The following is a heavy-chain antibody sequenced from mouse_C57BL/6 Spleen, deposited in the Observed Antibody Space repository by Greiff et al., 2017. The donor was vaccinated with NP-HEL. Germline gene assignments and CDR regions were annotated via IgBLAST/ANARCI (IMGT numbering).Heavy chain of an antibody. CDR1: GYTFTDYE. D-gene: IGHD2-5*01. Sequence: VQLQQSGAELVRPGASVTLSCKASGYTFTDYEMHWVKQTPVNGLEWIGAIDPETGGTAYIQKFKGKAILTADKSSSTAYMELRSLTSEDSAVYYCTRRMSNYAAWFAYWGQGTLVTVSA. CDR2: IDPETGGT. V-gene: IGHV1-15*01. CDR3: TRRMSNYAAWFAY. J-gene: IGHJ3*01.